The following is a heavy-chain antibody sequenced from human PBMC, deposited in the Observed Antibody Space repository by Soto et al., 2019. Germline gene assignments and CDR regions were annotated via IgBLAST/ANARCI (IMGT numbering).Heavy chain of an antibody. V-gene: IGHV1-18*01. CDR2: VSAYNGNT. D-gene: IGHD3-16*01. CDR1: GYIFSSYG. CDR3: ARYHVGRGGYYDY. Sequence: QAQLVQSGAEVKKPGASVKVSCKASGYIFSSYGISWVRQAPGQGLEWMGWVSAYNGNTNYPQKLQGRVTMTTDTYKSTAYRELRSLISDDTAMYYCARYHVGRGGYYDYWGQGTLVTVSS. J-gene: IGHJ4*02.